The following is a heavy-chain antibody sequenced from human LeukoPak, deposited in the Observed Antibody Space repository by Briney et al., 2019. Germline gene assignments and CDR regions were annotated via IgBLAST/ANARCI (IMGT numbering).Heavy chain of an antibody. CDR2: ISSNGGST. J-gene: IGHJ4*02. Sequence: GGSLRLSCAASGFTFSSYAMHWVRQAPGKGLEYVSAISSNGGSTYYVNSVKGRFTISRDNSKNTLYLQMGSLRAEDMAVYYCARDSGMYTPHYYFDYWGQGTLVTVSS. CDR3: ARDSGMYTPHYYFDY. CDR1: GFTFSSYA. V-gene: IGHV3-64*01. D-gene: IGHD3-10*01.